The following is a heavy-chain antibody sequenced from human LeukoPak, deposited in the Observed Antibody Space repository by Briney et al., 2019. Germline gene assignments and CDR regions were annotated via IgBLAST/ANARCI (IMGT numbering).Heavy chain of an antibody. D-gene: IGHD3-3*01. Sequence: GGSLRLSCAASGFTFSSYSMNWVRQAPGKGLEWVSSISSSSSYIYYADSVKGRFTISRDNAKNSLYLQMNSLRAEDTAVYYCARDGHGDFWSGYGHDYWGQGTLVTVSS. V-gene: IGHV3-21*01. CDR1: GFTFSSYS. CDR3: ARDGHGDFWSGYGHDY. J-gene: IGHJ4*02. CDR2: ISSSSSYI.